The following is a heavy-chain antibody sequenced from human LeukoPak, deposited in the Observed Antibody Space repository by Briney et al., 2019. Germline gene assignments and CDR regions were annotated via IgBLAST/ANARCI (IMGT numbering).Heavy chain of an antibody. CDR3: ARAEDTAMVYYFDY. Sequence: SETLSLTCTVSGGSISSSSYYWGWIRQPPGKGLEWIGSIYYSGSTYYNPSLKSRATISVDTSKNQFSLKLSSVTAADTAVYYCARAEDTAMVYYFDYWGQGTLVTVSS. V-gene: IGHV4-39*01. CDR2: IYYSGST. CDR1: GGSISSSSYY. D-gene: IGHD5-18*01. J-gene: IGHJ4*02.